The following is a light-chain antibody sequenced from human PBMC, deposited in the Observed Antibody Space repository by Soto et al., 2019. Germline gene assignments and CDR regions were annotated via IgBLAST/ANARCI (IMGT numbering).Light chain of an antibody. CDR2: VAS. J-gene: IGKJ2*01. CDR3: QQYNNWPYT. Sequence: EIVMPQSPATLPVSPGESATPSCRASQSFSTNLAWYQQNPGQAPRLLFYVASTRATGIPARFSGSGSGTEFTLTISSLQSEDFAVYYCQQYNNWPYTFGQGTKLEIK. CDR1: QSFSTN. V-gene: IGKV3-15*01.